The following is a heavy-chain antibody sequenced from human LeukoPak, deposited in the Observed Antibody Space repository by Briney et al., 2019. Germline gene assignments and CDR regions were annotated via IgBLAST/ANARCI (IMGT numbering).Heavy chain of an antibody. CDR1: GGSISSYY. CDR2: IYYSGST. CDR3: ARSNYGARFDI. V-gene: IGHV4-59*01. Sequence: PSETLSLTCTVSGGSISSYYWSWIRQPPGKGLEWIGYIYYSGSTNYNPSLKSRVTISVDTSKNQFSLKLSSVTAADTAVYYCARSNYGARFDIWGQGTMVTVSS. J-gene: IGHJ3*02. D-gene: IGHD3-10*01.